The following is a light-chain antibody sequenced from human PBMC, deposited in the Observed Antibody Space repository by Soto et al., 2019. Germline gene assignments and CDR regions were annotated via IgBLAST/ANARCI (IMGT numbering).Light chain of an antibody. CDR1: SSNIGAGYD. CDR2: GNS. CDR3: QSYDSSHYV. J-gene: IGLJ1*01. Sequence: QSVLTQPPSVSGAPGQRVTMSCTGSSSNIGAGYDVHWYQQLPGTAPKLLIYGNSNRPSGVPDRFSGSKSGTSASLAITGLQAEDEADYYCQSYDSSHYVFGTGTKVTVL. V-gene: IGLV1-40*01.